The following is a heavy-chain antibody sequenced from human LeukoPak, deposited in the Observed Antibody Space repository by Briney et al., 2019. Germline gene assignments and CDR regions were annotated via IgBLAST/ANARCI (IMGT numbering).Heavy chain of an antibody. Sequence: GRSLRLSCAASGFTFSSHAMHWVRQAPGKGLEWVANIKQAGSEKNYVDSVKGRFTISRDNAKNSLYLQMNSLRVEDTAVYYCAREESESSGHWDWGQGTLVTVSS. CDR1: GFTFSSHA. J-gene: IGHJ4*02. V-gene: IGHV3-7*01. D-gene: IGHD3-22*01. CDR2: IKQAGSEK. CDR3: AREESESSGHWD.